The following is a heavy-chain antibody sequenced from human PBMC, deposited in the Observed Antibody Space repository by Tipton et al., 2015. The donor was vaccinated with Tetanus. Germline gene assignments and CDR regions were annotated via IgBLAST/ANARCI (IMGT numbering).Heavy chain of an antibody. D-gene: IGHD3-22*01. CDR2: IYSGGST. CDR1: GFTVSSNY. J-gene: IGHJ4*02. V-gene: IGHV3-53*01. Sequence: QLVQSGGGLIQPGGSLRLSCAASGFTVSSNYMSWVRQAPGKGLEWVSVIYSGGSTYYADSVKGRFTIPRDNSKNTLYLQMNSLRAEDTAVYYCARETEPSDSSGYLRDYWGQGTLVTVSS. CDR3: ARETEPSDSSGYLRDY.